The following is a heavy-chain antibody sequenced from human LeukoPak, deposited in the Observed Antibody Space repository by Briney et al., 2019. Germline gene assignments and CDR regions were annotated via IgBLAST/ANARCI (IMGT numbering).Heavy chain of an antibody. V-gene: IGHV4-31*03. Sequence: PSETLSLTCTVSGGSISSGGYYWSWIRQHPGEGLEWIGYIYYSGSTYYNPSLKSRVTISVDTSKNQFSLKLSSVTAAYTAVYYCARFGELLYWFDPWGQGTLVTVSS. D-gene: IGHD3-10*01. CDR2: IYYSGST. CDR1: GGSISSGGYY. J-gene: IGHJ5*02. CDR3: ARFGELLYWFDP.